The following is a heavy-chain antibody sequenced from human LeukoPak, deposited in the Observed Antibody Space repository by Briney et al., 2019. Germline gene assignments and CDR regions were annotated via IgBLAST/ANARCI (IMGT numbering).Heavy chain of an antibody. D-gene: IGHD6-6*01. CDR2: ISAYNGNT. CDR1: GYTVTSYG. J-gene: IGHJ4*02. CDR3: PRAEYSSSSLDDY. V-gene: IGHV1-18*01. Sequence: ASVKVSCKAAGYTVTSYGISWVRQAAGQGRELMGWISAYNGNTNYAQKLQGRVTMTTDTSTSTAYMQLRSLTSDDTAVYYCPRAEYSSSSLDDYWGQGTLVTVSS.